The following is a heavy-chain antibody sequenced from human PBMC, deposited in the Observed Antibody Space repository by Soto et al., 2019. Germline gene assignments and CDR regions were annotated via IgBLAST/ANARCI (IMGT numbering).Heavy chain of an antibody. CDR2: IYYSGST. D-gene: IGHD1-26*01. CDR3: ARDGVRGSYTYNWFDP. Sequence: QVQLQESGPGLVKPSETLSLTCTVSGGSISSYYWSWIRQPPGKGLEWIGYIYYSGSTNYNPSLKSRVTISVDTSKNQFSLKLSSVTAADTAVYYCARDGVRGSYTYNWFDPWGQGTLVTVSS. CDR1: GGSISSYY. V-gene: IGHV4-59*01. J-gene: IGHJ5*02.